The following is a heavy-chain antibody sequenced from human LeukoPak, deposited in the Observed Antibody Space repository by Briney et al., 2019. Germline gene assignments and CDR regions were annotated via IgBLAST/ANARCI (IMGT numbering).Heavy chain of an antibody. Sequence: SVTVSCKASGGTFSSYAISWVRQAPGQGLEWMGGIIPIFGTANYAQKFQGRVTITTDESTSTAYMELSSLRSEDTAVYYCARALPGITMVRGAMLDAFDIWGQGTMVTVSS. J-gene: IGHJ3*02. CDR2: IIPIFGTA. D-gene: IGHD3-10*01. CDR1: GGTFSSYA. V-gene: IGHV1-69*05. CDR3: ARALPGITMVRGAMLDAFDI.